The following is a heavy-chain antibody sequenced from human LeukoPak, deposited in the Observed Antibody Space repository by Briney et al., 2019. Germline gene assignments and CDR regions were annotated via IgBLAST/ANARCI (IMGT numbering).Heavy chain of an antibody. D-gene: IGHD3-10*01. CDR3: ARDRTYGSGSYSLDY. Sequence: GGSLRLSCAASGFTFSSYSMNWVRQAPGKGLEWVSSISTSSSYIYYADSVKGRFTISRDNAKNSLYLQMNSLRAEDTAVYYCARDRTYGSGSYSLDYWGQGTLVTVSS. V-gene: IGHV3-21*01. J-gene: IGHJ4*02. CDR2: ISTSSSYI. CDR1: GFTFSSYS.